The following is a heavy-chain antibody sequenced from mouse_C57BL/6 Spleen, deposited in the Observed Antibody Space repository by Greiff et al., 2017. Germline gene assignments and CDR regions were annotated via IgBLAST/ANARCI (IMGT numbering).Heavy chain of an antibody. CDR2: IDPSDSYT. CDR3: ARRGQLRILGGLDY. CDR1: GYTFTSYW. J-gene: IGHJ2*01. V-gene: IGHV1-50*01. Sequence: QVQLQQPGAELVKPGASVKLSCKASGYTFTSYWMQWVKQRPGQGLEWIGEIDPSDSYTNYNQKFKGKATLTVDTSSSTAYMQLSSLTSEDSAVYYCARRGQLRILGGLDYWGQGTTLTVSS. D-gene: IGHD3-2*02.